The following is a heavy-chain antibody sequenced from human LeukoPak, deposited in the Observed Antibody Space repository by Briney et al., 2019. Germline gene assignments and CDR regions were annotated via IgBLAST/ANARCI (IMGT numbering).Heavy chain of an antibody. D-gene: IGHD1-26*01. CDR3: ALILPIVGATRGWNQPGGAFDI. CDR2: ISGSGGST. Sequence: GGSLRLSCAASGFTFSSYAMSWVRQAPGKGLEWVSDISGSGGSTYYADSVKGRFTISRANSKNTLYLQMNSLRAEDTAVYYCALILPIVGATRGWNQPGGAFDIWGKGTMVTVSS. CDR1: GFTFSSYA. J-gene: IGHJ3*02. V-gene: IGHV3-23*01.